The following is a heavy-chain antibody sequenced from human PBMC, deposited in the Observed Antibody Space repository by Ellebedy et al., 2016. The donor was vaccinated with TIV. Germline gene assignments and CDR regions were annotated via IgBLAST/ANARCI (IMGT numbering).Heavy chain of an antibody. Sequence: ASVKVSXXASGYTFTGYYMHWVRQAPGQGLEWMGWINPNSGGTNYAQKFQGRVTMARDTSISTAYMELSRLRSDDTAVYYCARMGRVFRGSYADYWGQGTLVTVSS. CDR2: INPNSGGT. CDR3: ARMGRVFRGSYADY. D-gene: IGHD1-26*01. CDR1: GYTFTGYY. J-gene: IGHJ4*02. V-gene: IGHV1-2*02.